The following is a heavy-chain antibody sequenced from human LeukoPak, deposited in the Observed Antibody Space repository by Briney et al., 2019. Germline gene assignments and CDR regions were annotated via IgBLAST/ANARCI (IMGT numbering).Heavy chain of an antibody. CDR3: ARDVQNVLRYFDWLSRPGAYYYYGMDV. V-gene: IGHV1-46*01. CDR1: GYTFTSYY. CDR2: INPSGGST. J-gene: IGHJ6*02. Sequence: ASVKVSCKASGYTFTSYYMHWVRQAPGQGLEWMGIINPSGGSTSYAQKFQGRVTMTRDTSTSTVYMELSSLRSEDTAVYYCARDVQNVLRYFDWLSRPGAYYYYGMDVWGQGTTVTVSS. D-gene: IGHD3-9*01.